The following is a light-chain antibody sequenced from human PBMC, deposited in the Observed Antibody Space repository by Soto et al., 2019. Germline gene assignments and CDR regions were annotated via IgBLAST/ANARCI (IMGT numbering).Light chain of an antibody. CDR1: QSVSSSY. CDR2: GAS. V-gene: IGKV3-20*01. J-gene: IGKJ2*01. Sequence: EIVLTQSPGNLSLSPGERATLSCRASQSVSSSYLAWYQQKPGQAPRLLIYGASSRATGIPDRFSGSGSGTDFTLTISGLEPEDFAVYYCQHYGSSPGTFGQGTKLEIK. CDR3: QHYGSSPGT.